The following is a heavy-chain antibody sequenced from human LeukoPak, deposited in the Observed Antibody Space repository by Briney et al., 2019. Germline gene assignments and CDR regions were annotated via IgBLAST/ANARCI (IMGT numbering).Heavy chain of an antibody. J-gene: IGHJ5*02. CDR1: GGSLSSYY. CDR3: ARDAYYYDSSGYYGSNWFDP. D-gene: IGHD3-22*01. V-gene: IGHV4-59*01. CDR2: IYYSGST. Sequence: PSETLSLTCTVSGGSLSSYYWSWIRQPPGKGLEWIGYIYYSGSTNYNPSLKSRVTISVDTSKNQFSLKLSSVTAADTAVYYCARDAYYYDSSGYYGSNWFDPWGQGTLVTVSS.